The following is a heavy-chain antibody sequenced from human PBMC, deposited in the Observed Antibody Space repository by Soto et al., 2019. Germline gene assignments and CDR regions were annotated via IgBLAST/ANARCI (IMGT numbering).Heavy chain of an antibody. J-gene: IGHJ5*02. CDR2: INPNSGGT. CDR3: ARADSSSHPTSVNRFDP. Sequence: ASVKVSCKASGYTFTGYYMHCVRQAPGQGLEWMGWINPNSGGTNYAQKFQGWVTMTRDTSISAGYMELSRLSSDNTAVYYCARADSSSHPTSVNRFDPWGQGTLVTVSS. D-gene: IGHD6-13*01. V-gene: IGHV1-2*04. CDR1: GYTFTGYY.